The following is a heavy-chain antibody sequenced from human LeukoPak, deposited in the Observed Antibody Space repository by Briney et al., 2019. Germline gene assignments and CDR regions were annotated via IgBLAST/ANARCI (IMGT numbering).Heavy chain of an antibody. D-gene: IGHD5-12*01. V-gene: IGHV1-2*02. CDR2: INPNSGGT. Sequence: ASVKVSCKTSGYTFTGYYMHWVRQAPGQGLEWMGWINPNSGGTNYAQKFQGRVTMTRDTSISTAYMELSRLRSDDTAVYYCARVSGVHWEGFYDYWGQGTLVTVSS. CDR1: GYTFTGYY. J-gene: IGHJ4*02. CDR3: ARVSGVHWEGFYDY.